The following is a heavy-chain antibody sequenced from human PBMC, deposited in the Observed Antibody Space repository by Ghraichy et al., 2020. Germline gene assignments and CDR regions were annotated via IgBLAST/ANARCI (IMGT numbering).Heavy chain of an antibody. V-gene: IGHV1-8*01. D-gene: IGHD6-13*01. CDR2: MNPNSGNT. Sequence: ASVKVSCKASGYTFTSYDINWVRQATGQGLEWMGWMNPNSGNTGYAQKFQGRVTMTRNTSISTAYMELSSLRSEDTAVYYCARGAWFTAAAGTWYYGMDVWGQGTTVTVSS. CDR1: GYTFTSYD. J-gene: IGHJ6*02. CDR3: ARGAWFTAAAGTWYYGMDV.